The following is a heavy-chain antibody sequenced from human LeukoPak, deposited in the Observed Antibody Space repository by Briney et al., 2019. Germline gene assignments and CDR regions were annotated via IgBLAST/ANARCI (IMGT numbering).Heavy chain of an antibody. CDR1: GYTFTGYY. D-gene: IGHD6-13*01. CDR2: INPNSGGT. V-gene: IGHV1-2*02. Sequence: ASVKVSCTASGYTFTGYYMHWVRQAPGQGLEWMGWINPNSGGTNYAQKFQGRVTMTRDTSISTAYMELSRLRSDDTAVYYCARDGYSSSWRPPKYYFDYWGQGTLVTVSS. J-gene: IGHJ4*02. CDR3: ARDGYSSSWRPPKYYFDY.